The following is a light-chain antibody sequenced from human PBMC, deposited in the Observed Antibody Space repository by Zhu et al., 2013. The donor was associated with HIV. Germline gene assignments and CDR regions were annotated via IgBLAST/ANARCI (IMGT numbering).Light chain of an antibody. CDR1: QSVSSSY. CDR2: GAS. CDR3: QQYGSSPYT. J-gene: IGKJ2*01. Sequence: EIVLTQSPGTLSLSPGERATLSCRASQSVSSSYLAWYQQKPGQAPRLLIYGASSRATGIPVRFGGSGSGTDFTFTISKLEPEDFAIYYCQQYGSSPYTFGQGTKLEL. V-gene: IGKV3-20*01.